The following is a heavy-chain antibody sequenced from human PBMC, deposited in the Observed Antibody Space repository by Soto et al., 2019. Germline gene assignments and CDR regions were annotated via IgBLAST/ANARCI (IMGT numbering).Heavy chain of an antibody. CDR3: AKHYDFVWGNYRRPTILTNLFDP. CDR2: IYPSDSET. CDR1: GYIFSSYG. Sequence: EVQLVQSGAEVKKAGESLKIACKASGYIFSSYGIAWVRQMPGRGLEWMGIIYPSDSETRYSPSFQGQVTFSVDKSITTAYLHWNSLKASDTATYFCAKHYDFVWGNYRRPTILTNLFDPWGQGTLVTVSP. J-gene: IGHJ5*02. V-gene: IGHV5-51*01. D-gene: IGHD3-16*02.